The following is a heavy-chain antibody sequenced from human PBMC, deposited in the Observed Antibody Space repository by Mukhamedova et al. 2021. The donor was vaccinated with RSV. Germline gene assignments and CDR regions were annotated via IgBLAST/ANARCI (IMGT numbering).Heavy chain of an antibody. CDR2: MGSSSSYI. CDR3: ARARLVTPEGERGWFDP. J-gene: IGHJ5*02. Sequence: YMGSSSSYIYYADSVKGRFTISRDNAKNSLYLQMNSLRAEDTAVYYCARARLVTPEGERGWFDPWGQGTLVTGSS. D-gene: IGHD4-23*01. V-gene: IGHV3-21*05.